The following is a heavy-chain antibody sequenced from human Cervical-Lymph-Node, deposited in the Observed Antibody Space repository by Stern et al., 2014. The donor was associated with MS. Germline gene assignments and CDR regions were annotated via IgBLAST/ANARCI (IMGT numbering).Heavy chain of an antibody. Sequence: EVQLVESGGGLVQPGGSLRLSCAASGFTFTNYAMTWVRQAPGKGLEWVSSIGVSGYTTFYADSVKGRFTISRDNSKNTLYLQMNSLRAEDTARYYCASGSHWKPYYFDYWGQGTLVTVSS. CDR1: GFTFTNYA. CDR3: ASGSHWKPYYFDY. D-gene: IGHD1-26*01. CDR2: IGVSGYTT. J-gene: IGHJ4*02. V-gene: IGHV3-23*04.